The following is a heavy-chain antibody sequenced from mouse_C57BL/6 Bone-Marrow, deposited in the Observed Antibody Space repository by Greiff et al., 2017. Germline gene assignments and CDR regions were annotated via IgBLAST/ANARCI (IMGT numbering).Heavy chain of an antibody. J-gene: IGHJ2*01. V-gene: IGHV5-16*01. Sequence: EVPVVESEGGLVQPGSSMKLSCTASGFTFSDYYMAWVRQVPEKGLEWVANINYDGSSTYYLDSLKSRFIISRDNAKNILYLQMSSLKSEDTATYDCAREETTRYYCDYWGQGTTLTVSS. CDR1: GFTFSDYY. D-gene: IGHD2-12*01. CDR2: INYDGSST. CDR3: AREETTRYYCDY.